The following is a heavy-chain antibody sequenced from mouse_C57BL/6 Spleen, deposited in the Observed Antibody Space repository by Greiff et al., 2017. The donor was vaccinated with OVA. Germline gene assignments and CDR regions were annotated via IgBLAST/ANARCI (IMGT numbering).Heavy chain of an antibody. CDR1: GYTFTSYW. D-gene: IGHD1-1*01. V-gene: IGHV1-55*01. CDR2: IYPGSGST. CDR3: ARSGYYGKDWYFDV. Sequence: QVQLQQPGAELVKPGASVKMSCKASGYTFTSYWITWVKQRPGQGLEWIGDIYPGSGSTNYNEKFKSKATLTVDTSSSTAYMQLSSLTSEDSAVYYCARSGYYGKDWYFDVWGTGTTVTVSS. J-gene: IGHJ1*03.